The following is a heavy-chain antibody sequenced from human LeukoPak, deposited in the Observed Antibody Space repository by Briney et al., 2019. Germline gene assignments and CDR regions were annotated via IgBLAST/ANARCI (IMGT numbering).Heavy chain of an antibody. CDR2: IYYSGST. J-gene: IGHJ6*02. Sequence: SETLSLTCTVSGGSISSSSYSWGWIRQPPGQGLEWIGSIYYSGSTNYNPSLKSRVTISVDTSKNQFSLKLSSVTAADTAVYYCASLAAAGNYGMDVWGQGTTVTVSS. V-gene: IGHV4-39*07. D-gene: IGHD6-13*01. CDR3: ASLAAAGNYGMDV. CDR1: GGSISSSSYS.